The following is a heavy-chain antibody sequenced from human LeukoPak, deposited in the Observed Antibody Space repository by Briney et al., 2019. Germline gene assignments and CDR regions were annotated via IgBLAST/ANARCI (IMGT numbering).Heavy chain of an antibody. CDR1: GGSISSGGYS. J-gene: IGHJ5*02. CDR3: ARAGCSSTSCYLGDNWFDP. V-gene: IGHV4-30-2*01. D-gene: IGHD2-2*01. CDR2: IYYSGST. Sequence: PSETLSLTCAVSGGSISSGGYSWSWIRQPPGKGLEWIVYIYYSGSTYYNPSLKSRVTISVDRSKNQFSLKLSSVTAADTAVYYCARAGCSSTSCYLGDNWFDPWGQGTLVTVSS.